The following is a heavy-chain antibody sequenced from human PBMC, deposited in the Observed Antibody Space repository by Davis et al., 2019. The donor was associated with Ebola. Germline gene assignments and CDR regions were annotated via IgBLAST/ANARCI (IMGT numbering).Heavy chain of an antibody. CDR1: GGTFSSYA. CDR2: IIPLLGIA. V-gene: IGHV1-69*04. J-gene: IGHJ6*02. CDR3: ARTAAAGKDYYYYGMDV. Sequence: SVKVSCKASGGTFSSYAISWVRQAPGQGLEWMGRIIPLLGIANYAQKFQCRVTITADKSTSTAYSELSSRRSEDTAVYYCARTAAAGKDYYYYGMDVWGQGTTVTVSS. D-gene: IGHD6-13*01.